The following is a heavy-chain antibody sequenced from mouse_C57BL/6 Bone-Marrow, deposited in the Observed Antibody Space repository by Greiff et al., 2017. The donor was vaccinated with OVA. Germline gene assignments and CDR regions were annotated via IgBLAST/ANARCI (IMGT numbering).Heavy chain of an antibody. CDR2: IWSGGST. D-gene: IGHD1-1*01. CDR3: ARTARIFDYGSSRYFDV. Sequence: VQLQESGPGLVQPSQSLSITCTVSGFSLTSYGVHWVRQSPGKGLEWLGVIWSGGSTDYNAAFISRLSISKDNSKSQVFFKMNSLQADDTAIYYCARTARIFDYGSSRYFDVWGTGTTVTVSS. CDR1: GFSLTSYG. J-gene: IGHJ1*03. V-gene: IGHV2-2*01.